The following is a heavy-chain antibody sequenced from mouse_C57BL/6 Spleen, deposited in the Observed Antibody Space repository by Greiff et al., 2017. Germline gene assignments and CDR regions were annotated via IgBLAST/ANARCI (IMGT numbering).Heavy chain of an antibody. Sequence: VQLQQPGAELVRPGSSVKLSCKASGYTFTSYWMHWVKQRPIQGLEWIGNIDPSDSETHYNQKFKDKATLTVDTSSSTAYMQLSSLTSEDSAVYYCARGEYYGSSYWYFDVWGKGTTVTVSS. D-gene: IGHD1-1*01. CDR2: IDPSDSET. CDR3: ARGEYYGSSYWYFDV. CDR1: GYTFTSYW. J-gene: IGHJ1*03. V-gene: IGHV1-52*01.